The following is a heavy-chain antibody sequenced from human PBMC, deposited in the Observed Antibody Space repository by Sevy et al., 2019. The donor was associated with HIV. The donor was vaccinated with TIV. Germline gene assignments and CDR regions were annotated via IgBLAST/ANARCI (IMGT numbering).Heavy chain of an antibody. Sequence: GGSLRLSCAASGFTFSNAWMSWVRQAPGKGLEWVGRIKSKTDGGTTDYAAPVKGRFTITRDDSKNTLYRQMNSLKTGDTAVYYCTTYYDYVWGSYRPLDYYYGMDVWGQGTTVTVSS. CDR1: GFTFSNAW. J-gene: IGHJ6*02. CDR2: IKSKTDGGTT. V-gene: IGHV3-15*01. CDR3: TTYYDYVWGSYRPLDYYYGMDV. D-gene: IGHD3-16*02.